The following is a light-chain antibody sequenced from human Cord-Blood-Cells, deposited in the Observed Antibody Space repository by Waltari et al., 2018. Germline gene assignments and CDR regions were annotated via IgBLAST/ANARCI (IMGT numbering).Light chain of an antibody. V-gene: IGLV3-1*01. CDR1: KLGDKY. CDR3: QAWDSSNVV. CDR2: QDS. Sequence: ELTQPPSVSVSPGQTASITCSGDKLGDKYACWYQQKPGQSPVLVIYQDSKRPSGIPERFSGSNSGNTATLTISGTQAMDEADYYCQAWDSSNVVFGGGTKLTVL. J-gene: IGLJ2*01.